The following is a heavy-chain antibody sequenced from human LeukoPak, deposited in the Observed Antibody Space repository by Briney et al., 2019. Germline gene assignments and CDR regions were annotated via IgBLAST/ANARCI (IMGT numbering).Heavy chain of an antibody. CDR2: ISAYNGNT. J-gene: IGHJ5*02. CDR3: AREGIEWLASSSEFDP. V-gene: IGHV1-18*04. CDR1: GYTFTGYY. Sequence: ASVKVSCKASGYTFTGYYMHWVRQAPGQGLEWMGWISAYNGNTNYAQKLQGRVTMTTDTSTSTAYMELRSLRSDDTAVYYCAREGIEWLASSSEFDPWGQGTLVTVSS. D-gene: IGHD6-19*01.